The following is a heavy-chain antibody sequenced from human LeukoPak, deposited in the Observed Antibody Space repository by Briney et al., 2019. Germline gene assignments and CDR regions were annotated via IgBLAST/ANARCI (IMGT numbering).Heavy chain of an antibody. V-gene: IGHV1-18*01. Sequence: ASVKVSCKASGYTFTSYGISWVRQAPGQGLEWMGWISAYNGNTNYAQKLQGRVTMTTDTSTSTAYMELRSLRSDDTAVHYCARVDYDILTGYYGSSIDYWGQGTLVTVSS. CDR2: ISAYNGNT. CDR3: ARVDYDILTGYYGSSIDY. CDR1: GYTFTSYG. J-gene: IGHJ4*02. D-gene: IGHD3-9*01.